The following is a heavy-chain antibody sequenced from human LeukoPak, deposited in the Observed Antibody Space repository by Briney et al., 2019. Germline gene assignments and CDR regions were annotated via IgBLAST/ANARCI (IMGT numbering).Heavy chain of an antibody. J-gene: IGHJ4*02. CDR3: ARAGYSGYDPTIDF. V-gene: IGHV3-48*04. CDR1: GVTFSSYS. CDR2: ISSSSSNI. Sequence: QPGGSLRLSCAASGVTFSSYSMNWVRQAPGKGLEWVSYISSSSSNIYYADSVKGRFTISRDNAKNSLYLQMNSLRAEDTAVYYCARAGYSGYDPTIDFWGQGTLVTVSS. D-gene: IGHD5-12*01.